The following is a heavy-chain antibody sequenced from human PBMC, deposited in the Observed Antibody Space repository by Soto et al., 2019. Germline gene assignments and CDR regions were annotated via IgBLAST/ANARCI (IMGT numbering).Heavy chain of an antibody. Sequence: ASVKVSCKASGYTFIGYYMHWMRQAPGQGLEWMGWINPNSGGTNSAQNFQGWVTMTRDTSISTAYLELSRLTSDDTAVYYCARGPPYSSNWYYFDYWGQGTLVTV. CDR3: ARGPPYSSNWYYFDY. J-gene: IGHJ4*02. D-gene: IGHD6-13*01. CDR1: GYTFIGYY. CDR2: INPNSGGT. V-gene: IGHV1-2*04.